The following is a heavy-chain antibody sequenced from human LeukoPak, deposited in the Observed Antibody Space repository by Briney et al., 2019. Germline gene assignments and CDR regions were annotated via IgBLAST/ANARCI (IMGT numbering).Heavy chain of an antibody. Sequence: GGSLRLSCAASGFTFSRYGMHWVRQAPGKGLEWVAFIPYDGSNKYYADSVKGRFTISRDNSKNTLYLQMNSLRAEDTAVYYCAKGIWFGEFGDGVTWGQGTLVTVSS. J-gene: IGHJ4*02. CDR2: IPYDGSNK. V-gene: IGHV3-30*02. D-gene: IGHD3-10*01. CDR3: AKGIWFGEFGDGVT. CDR1: GFTFSRYG.